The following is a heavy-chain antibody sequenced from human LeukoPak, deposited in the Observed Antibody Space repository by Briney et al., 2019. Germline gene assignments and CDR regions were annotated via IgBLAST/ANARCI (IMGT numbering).Heavy chain of an antibody. Sequence: PGGSLRLSCAASGFTFSSYNMNWVRQAPGKGLEWVSSITSGSSYIYYADSVKGRFTISRDNAKNSLYLQMNSLRAEDTAVYYCARDPYSGSYGNYYYYYMDVWGKGTTVTISS. CDR3: ARDPYSGSYGNYYYYYMDV. V-gene: IGHV3-21*01. CDR1: GFTFSSYN. D-gene: IGHD1-26*01. J-gene: IGHJ6*03. CDR2: ITSGSSYI.